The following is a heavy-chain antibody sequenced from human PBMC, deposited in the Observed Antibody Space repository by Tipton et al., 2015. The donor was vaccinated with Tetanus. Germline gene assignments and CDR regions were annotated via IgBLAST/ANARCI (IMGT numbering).Heavy chain of an antibody. Sequence: TLSLTCFVSGGSLRSDDYQWNWIRQAPGQGLEWIGYIYNNGNTYYNPSLLGRITISLDTSKNQFSLSLNSLTAADTAVYSCARERILPGYFRIFDSWGQGALVTVSS. V-gene: IGHV4-30-4*01. CDR2: IYNNGNT. D-gene: IGHD3-9*01. CDR3: ARERILPGYFRIFDS. J-gene: IGHJ4*02. CDR1: GGSLRSDDYQ.